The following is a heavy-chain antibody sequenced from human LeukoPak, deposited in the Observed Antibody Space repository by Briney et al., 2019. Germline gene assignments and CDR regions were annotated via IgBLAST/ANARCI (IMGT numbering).Heavy chain of an antibody. Sequence: GGSLRLSCAVSGFSVSGHYMSWVRQAPGKGLQCVSLIYSGGTTFYAGSVKGRFTISRDTSKNTVYLQMNSLRAEDTAVYYCARERLGPTGGEWGQGTLVTVSS. CDR2: IYSGGTT. V-gene: IGHV3-66*01. J-gene: IGHJ4*02. D-gene: IGHD1-26*01. CDR1: GFSVSGHY. CDR3: ARERLGPTGGE.